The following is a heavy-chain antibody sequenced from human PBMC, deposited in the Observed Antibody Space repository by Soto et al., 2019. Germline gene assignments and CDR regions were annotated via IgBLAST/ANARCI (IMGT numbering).Heavy chain of an antibody. CDR1: GITLTRFW. D-gene: IGHD1-26*01. CDR3: ATSLGSALDI. CDR2: INQDGSEK. J-gene: IGHJ3*02. Sequence: EVQVVESGGGLVQPGGSLRLSCAVSGITLTRFWMTWVRQAPGKGLEWVANINQDGSEKDYVDSVKGRFTISRDNAKNSLYLQMNSLGAEDTAVYSCATSLGSALDIWGQGTMVTVSS. V-gene: IGHV3-7*01.